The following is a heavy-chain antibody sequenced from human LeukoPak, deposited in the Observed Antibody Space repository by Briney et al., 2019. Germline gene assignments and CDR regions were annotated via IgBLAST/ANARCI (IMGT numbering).Heavy chain of an antibody. D-gene: IGHD5-24*01. J-gene: IGHJ4*02. CDR1: GLTLSSYW. CDR3: ARDSRSLQSYFDY. Sequence: PGGSRRLSCAASGLTLSSYWTTWVRQAPGKGLGWVANIRQDGSEKYYVHSVKGRFTIYRDNSKNTLYLQMNSLRAEDTAVYYCARDSRSLQSYFDYWGQGTLVTVSS. CDR2: IRQDGSEK. V-gene: IGHV3-7*01.